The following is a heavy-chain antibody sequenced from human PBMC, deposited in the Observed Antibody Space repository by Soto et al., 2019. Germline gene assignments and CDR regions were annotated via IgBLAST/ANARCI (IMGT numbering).Heavy chain of an antibody. Sequence: ASVKVSCKASGYTFTSYGISWVRQAPGQGLEWMGWISAYNGNTNYAQKLQGRVTMTTDTSTSTAYMELRSLRSDDTAVYYCARLGYCTNGVFYMTPEVYYYYYMYVWGKGTTVTVSS. V-gene: IGHV1-18*01. J-gene: IGHJ6*03. D-gene: IGHD2-8*01. CDR2: ISAYNGNT. CDR1: GYTFTSYG. CDR3: ARLGYCTNGVFYMTPEVYYYYYMYV.